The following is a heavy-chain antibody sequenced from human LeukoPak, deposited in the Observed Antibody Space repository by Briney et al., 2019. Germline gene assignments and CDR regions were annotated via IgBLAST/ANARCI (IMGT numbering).Heavy chain of an antibody. CDR3: ARGMTTVTY. D-gene: IGHD4-17*01. V-gene: IGHV3-21*01. J-gene: IGHJ4*02. CDR2: FSSSGGST. Sequence: GGSLRLSCAASGFTFSSYSMNWVRQAPGKGLEWVSSFSSSGGSTSYADSVKGRFTISRDNAKNSLYLHMNSLRAEDTAVYYCARGMTTVTYWGQGTLVTVSS. CDR1: GFTFSSYS.